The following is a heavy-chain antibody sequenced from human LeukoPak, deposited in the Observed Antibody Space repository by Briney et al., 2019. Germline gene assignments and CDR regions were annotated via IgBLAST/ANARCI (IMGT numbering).Heavy chain of an antibody. V-gene: IGHV3-30-3*01. CDR3: ARVGRGYSYGMIDY. D-gene: IGHD5-18*01. J-gene: IGHJ4*02. Sequence: GGSLRLSCAASGFTFSSYAMHWVRQAPGKGLEWVAVISYDGSNKYYADSVKGRFTISRDNSKNTLYLQMNSLRAEDTAVYYCARVGRGYSYGMIDYWGQGTLVTVSS. CDR2: ISYDGSNK. CDR1: GFTFSSYA.